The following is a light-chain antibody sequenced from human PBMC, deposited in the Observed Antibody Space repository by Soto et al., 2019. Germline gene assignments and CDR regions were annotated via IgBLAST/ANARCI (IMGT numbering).Light chain of an antibody. V-gene: IGKV3-15*01. J-gene: IGKJ1*01. CDR1: QSVSSN. Sequence: EIVMTQSPATLSVSPWERATLSCRASQSVSSNLAWYQHKPGQAPRLLVYGASTRASGIPDRFSGSGSGTEFTLSISSLQSEDFAVYYCQQYYNWPRTFGQGTKVDIK. CDR3: QQYYNWPRT. CDR2: GAS.